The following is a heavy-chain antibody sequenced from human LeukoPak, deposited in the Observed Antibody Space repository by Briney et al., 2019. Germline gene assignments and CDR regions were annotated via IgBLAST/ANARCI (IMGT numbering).Heavy chain of an antibody. CDR3: ARNDRGRPADY. Sequence: SETLFLTCTVSGGSINNSPYYWGWIRQPPGKELEWIVSMHYSGTTYYNPSLKSRVTISIDTSKNQFSLRLISVTAADTAVFYCARNDRGRPADYWGQGTLVTVSS. CDR2: MHYSGTT. J-gene: IGHJ4*02. V-gene: IGHV4-39*01. D-gene: IGHD1-26*01. CDR1: GGSINNSPYY.